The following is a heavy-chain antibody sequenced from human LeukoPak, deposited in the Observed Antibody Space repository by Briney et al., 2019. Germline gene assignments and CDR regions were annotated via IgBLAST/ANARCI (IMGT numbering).Heavy chain of an antibody. CDR3: ARGTVYYGSGSRPLGY. CDR2: ISYDGSNK. J-gene: IGHJ4*02. D-gene: IGHD3-10*01. CDR1: GFTFSSYA. V-gene: IGHV3-30*01. Sequence: PGGSLRLSCAASGFTFSSYAMHWVRQAPGKGLEWVAVISYDGSNKYYADSVKGRFTISRDNSKNTLYLQMNSLRAEDTAVYYCARGTVYYGSGSRPLGYWGQGTLVTASS.